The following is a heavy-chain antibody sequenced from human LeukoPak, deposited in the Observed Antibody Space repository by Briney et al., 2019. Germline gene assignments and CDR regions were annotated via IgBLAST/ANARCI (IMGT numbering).Heavy chain of an antibody. CDR3: AREGFDY. CDR1: GYTFNNYD. J-gene: IGHJ4*02. CDR2: MNPNSGNT. Sequence: ASVKVSCKAPGYTFNNYDINWVRQATGQGLEWMGWMNPNSGNTGYAQKFQGRVTITTDTSITTAYMELNSLRSEDTAVYYCAREGFDYWGQGTLVTVSS. V-gene: IGHV1-8*03.